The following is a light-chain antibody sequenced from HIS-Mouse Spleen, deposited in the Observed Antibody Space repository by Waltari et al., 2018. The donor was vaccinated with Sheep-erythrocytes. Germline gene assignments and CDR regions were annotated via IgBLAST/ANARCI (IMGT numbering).Light chain of an antibody. J-gene: IGLJ1*01. CDR2: EVS. CDR3: SSYAGSNNYV. CDR1: SSDVGGYNY. Sequence: QSALTQPPSASGSPGQSVTISCTGTSSDVGGYNYVPWYQQHPGKAPKLMSYEVSKRPSGVPGRFSGSKSGNTASLTVSGLQAEDEADYYCSSYAGSNNYVFGTGTKVTVL. V-gene: IGLV2-8*01.